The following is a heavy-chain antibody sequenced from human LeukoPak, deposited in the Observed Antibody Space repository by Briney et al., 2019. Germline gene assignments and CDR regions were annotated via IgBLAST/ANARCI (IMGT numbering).Heavy chain of an antibody. CDR3: ARDIGSGSYTLSDY. D-gene: IGHD3-10*01. Sequence: GGSLRLSCAASGFTFSSYAMSWVRQAPGKGLEWVAVISYDGSNKYYADPVKGRFTISRDNSKNTLYLQMNSLRAEDTAVYYCARDIGSGSYTLSDYWGQGTLVTVSS. CDR1: GFTFSSYA. J-gene: IGHJ4*02. V-gene: IGHV3-30-3*01. CDR2: ISYDGSNK.